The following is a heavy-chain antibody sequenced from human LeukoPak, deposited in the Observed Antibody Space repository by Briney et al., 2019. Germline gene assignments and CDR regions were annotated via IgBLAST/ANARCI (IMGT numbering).Heavy chain of an antibody. CDR3: ARQVSSAQHYYYYGMDV. CDR2: IYTSGST. Sequence: SETLSLTCTVSGGSISSYCWSWIRQPAGKGLEWIGRIYTSGSTNYNPSLKSRVTMSVDTSKNQFSLKLSSVTAADTAVYYCARQVSSAQHYYYYGMDVWGQGTTVTVSS. J-gene: IGHJ6*02. CDR1: GGSISSYC. V-gene: IGHV4-4*07. D-gene: IGHD6-25*01.